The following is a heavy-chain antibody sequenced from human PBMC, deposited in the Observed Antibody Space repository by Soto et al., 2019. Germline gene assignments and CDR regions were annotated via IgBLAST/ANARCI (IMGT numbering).Heavy chain of an antibody. Sequence: EVQLVESGGGLVQPGGSLRLSCVASGFTFNYYWMHWVRQAPGKGLVWVARIQSDGSSPDYVDSVKGRFTISRDNAKNTLYLQMNNLRAEDTAVYYCARGGDPDYWGQGTLVTVSS. V-gene: IGHV3-74*01. CDR3: ARGGDPDY. CDR2: IQSDGSSP. D-gene: IGHD2-21*02. J-gene: IGHJ4*02. CDR1: GFTFNYYW.